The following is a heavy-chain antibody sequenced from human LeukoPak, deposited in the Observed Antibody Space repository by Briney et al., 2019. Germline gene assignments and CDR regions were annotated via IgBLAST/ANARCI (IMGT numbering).Heavy chain of an antibody. CDR1: GGTFSSYA. J-gene: IGHJ3*02. CDR2: IIPIFGTA. Sequence: ASVKVSCKASGGTFSSYAISWVRQAPGQGLEWMGGIIPIFGTANYAQKFQGRVTITADESTSTAYMELSSLRSEDTAVYYCARGRRPGYCGGDCYRIDIWGQGTMVTVSS. CDR3: ARGRRPGYCGGDCYRIDI. D-gene: IGHD2-21*02. V-gene: IGHV1-69*13.